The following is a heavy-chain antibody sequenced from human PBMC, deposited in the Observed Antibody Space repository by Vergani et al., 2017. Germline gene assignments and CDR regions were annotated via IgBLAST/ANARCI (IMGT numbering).Heavy chain of an antibody. CDR3: SAQTQSCHDY. D-gene: IGHD3-10*01. CDR2: IRRRSEHYAT. J-gene: IGHJ4*02. V-gene: IGHV3-73*01. CDR1: GFVFSESP. Sequence: VNVMESGGGWAQPGGSLRLSCAASGFVFSESPIHWVRQVPGKGLEWLGHIRRRSEHYATAYGPSLIGRATISRDDSTNTAYLQLSSLGTDDTAIDFCSAQTQSCHDYGGQGTLVAVSS.